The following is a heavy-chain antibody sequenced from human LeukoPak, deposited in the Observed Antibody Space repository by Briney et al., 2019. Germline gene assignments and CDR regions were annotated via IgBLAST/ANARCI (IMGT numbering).Heavy chain of an antibody. CDR2: ISYDGSNK. V-gene: IGHV3-30*18. D-gene: IGHD3-22*01. CDR3: AKEAYYYDSSGHFDY. J-gene: IGHJ4*02. CDR1: GFTFSSYG. Sequence: PGGSLRLSCAASGFTFSSYGMHWVRQAPGEGLEWVAVISYDGSNKYYADSVKGRFTISRDNSKNTLYLQMNSLRVEDTAVYYCAKEAYYYDSSGHFDYWGQGTLVTVSS.